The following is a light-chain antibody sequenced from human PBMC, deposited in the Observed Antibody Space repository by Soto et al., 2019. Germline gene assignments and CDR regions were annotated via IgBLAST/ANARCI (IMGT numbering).Light chain of an antibody. CDR3: QQANSVPWT. J-gene: IGKJ1*01. Sequence: EIQMTQSPSSVSASVGDRVILTCRASQRISSWLAWYHQRPGKAPKLLIYATSTLETGVPSRFSGSGSGRDFTLTISSLQPEDLGTYLCQQANSVPWTFGQGAKVDI. CDR1: QRISSW. V-gene: IGKV1-12*01. CDR2: ATS.